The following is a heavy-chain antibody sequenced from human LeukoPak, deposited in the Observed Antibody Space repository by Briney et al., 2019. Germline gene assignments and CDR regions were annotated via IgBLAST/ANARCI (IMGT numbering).Heavy chain of an antibody. V-gene: IGHV4-34*01. CDR2: INHSGST. CDR3: ASVPAGHWYFDL. J-gene: IGHJ2*01. CDR1: GGSFSGYY. Sequence: SETLSLTCAVYGGSFSGYYWSWIRQPPGKGLEWIGEINHSGSTNYNPSLKSRVTISVDTSKNQFSLKLSSVTAADTAVYYCASVPAGHWYFDLWGRGTLVTVSS.